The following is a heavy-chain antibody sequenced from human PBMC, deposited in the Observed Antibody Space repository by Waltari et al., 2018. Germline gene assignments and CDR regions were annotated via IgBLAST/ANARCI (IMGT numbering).Heavy chain of an antibody. V-gene: IGHV4-39*01. Sequence: QLQLQESGPGLVKPSETLSLTCTVSGGSISSSNYYWGWIRQPPGKGLEWIGNIYYSGSTYSNPPLKSRVTTYIDTARNQFSLKLSSVTAADTAVYFCARLDSRSGSYYFDYWGQGTLVTVSS. CDR3: ARLDSRSGSYYFDY. D-gene: IGHD1-26*01. CDR2: IYYSGST. J-gene: IGHJ4*02. CDR1: GGSISSSNYY.